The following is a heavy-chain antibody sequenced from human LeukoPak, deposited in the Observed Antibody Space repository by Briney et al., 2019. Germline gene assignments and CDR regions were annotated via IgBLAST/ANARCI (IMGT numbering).Heavy chain of an antibody. CDR2: IYTSGST. CDR1: GGSISSGTYY. J-gene: IGHJ5*02. V-gene: IGHV4-61*02. Sequence: MPSQTLSLTCTVSGGSISSGTYYWTWIRQPAGKGLGWIGRIYTSGSTSYNPSLKSRVTISVDTSKNQFSLKLSSVTAADTAVYYCAIGHYDSSGYPDWFDPWGQGTLVTVSS. D-gene: IGHD3-22*01. CDR3: AIGHYDSSGYPDWFDP.